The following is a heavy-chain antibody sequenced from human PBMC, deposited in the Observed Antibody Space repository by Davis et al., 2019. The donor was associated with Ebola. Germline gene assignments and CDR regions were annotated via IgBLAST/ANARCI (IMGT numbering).Heavy chain of an antibody. CDR2: INAAGSVT. CDR1: GFSSSSYW. CDR3: ARQEGRYSTGWDV. J-gene: IGHJ4*02. D-gene: IGHD6-19*01. V-gene: IGHV3-74*01. Sequence: PGGSLRLSCVASGFSSSSYWMHWVRQAPGKGLVWVSRINAAGSVTTYADSVKGRFTISKDSGKNTLYLQMNGLRAEDTAVYYCARQEGRYSTGWDVWGQGTLVTVSS.